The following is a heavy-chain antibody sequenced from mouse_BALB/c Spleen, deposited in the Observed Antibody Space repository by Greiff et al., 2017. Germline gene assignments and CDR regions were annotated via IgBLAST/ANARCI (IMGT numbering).Heavy chain of an antibody. V-gene: IGHV1-7*01. D-gene: IGHD2-4*01. CDR1: GYTFTSYW. Sequence: VQLQQSGAELAKPGASVKMSCKASGYTFTSYWMHWVKQRPGQGLEWIGYINPSTGYTEYNQKFKDKATLTADKSSSTAYMQLSSLTSEDSAVYYCARGDYDGDYAMDYWGQGTSVTVSS. J-gene: IGHJ4*01. CDR2: INPSTGYT. CDR3: ARGDYDGDYAMDY.